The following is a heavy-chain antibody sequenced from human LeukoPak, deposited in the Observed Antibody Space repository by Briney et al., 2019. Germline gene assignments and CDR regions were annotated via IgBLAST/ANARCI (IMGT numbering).Heavy chain of an antibody. J-gene: IGHJ5*02. D-gene: IGHD6-19*01. CDR1: GGTFSSYT. CDR3: ARDGGLAAVAGTPA. V-gene: IGHV1-69*04. Sequence: SVKVSCKASGGTFSSYTISWVRQAPGQGLERMGRIIPILGIVNYAQKFQGRVTITADKSTSTAYMELSSLRSEDTAVYYCARDGGLAAVAGTPAWGQGTLVTVSS. CDR2: IIPILGIV.